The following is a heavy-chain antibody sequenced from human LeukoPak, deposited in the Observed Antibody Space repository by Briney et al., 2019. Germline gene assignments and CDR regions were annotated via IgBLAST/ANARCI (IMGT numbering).Heavy chain of an antibody. Sequence: PGGSLRLSCAASGFTFDDYGMSWVRQAPGKGLEWVSGINWNGGSTGYADSVKGRFTLSRDNAKNTLYLQMNSLRAEDTAVYYCARDDGYGRFDPWGQGTLVTVSS. V-gene: IGHV3-20*04. J-gene: IGHJ5*02. D-gene: IGHD3-22*01. CDR3: ARDDGYGRFDP. CDR2: INWNGGST. CDR1: GFTFDDYG.